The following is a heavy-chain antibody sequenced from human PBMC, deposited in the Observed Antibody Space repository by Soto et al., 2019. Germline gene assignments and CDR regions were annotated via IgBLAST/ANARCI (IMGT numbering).Heavy chain of an antibody. CDR3: ARGGHIAVVTDSFDS. Sequence: ASLKVSCKSSGYPFNTYYLHWVRQAPGQGLEWMGMIHPSGGGSTYAQKFLGRVTMTMDSSTSTVFMELTSLRSADTAVYYCARGGHIAVVTDSFDSWGQ. CDR2: IHPSGGGS. CDR1: GYPFNTYY. J-gene: IGHJ4*01. D-gene: IGHD2-21*02. V-gene: IGHV1-46*02.